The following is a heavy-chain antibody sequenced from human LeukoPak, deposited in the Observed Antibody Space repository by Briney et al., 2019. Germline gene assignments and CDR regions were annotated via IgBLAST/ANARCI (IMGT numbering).Heavy chain of an antibody. D-gene: IGHD3-16*02. J-gene: IGHJ4*02. Sequence: PSETLSLTCAVYGGSFSGYYWSWIRQPPGKGLEWIGEINHSGSTNYNPSLKSRVTISVDTSKNQFSLKLSSVTAADTAVYYCARSRDYVWGSYRSYYFDYWGQGTLVTVSS. V-gene: IGHV4-34*01. CDR2: INHSGST. CDR3: ARSRDYVWGSYRSYYFDY. CDR1: GGSFSGYY.